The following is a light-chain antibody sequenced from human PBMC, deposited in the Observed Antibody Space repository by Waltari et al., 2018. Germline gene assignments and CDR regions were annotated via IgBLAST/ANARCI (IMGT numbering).Light chain of an antibody. V-gene: IGLV2-14*03. CDR3: CSYTTTTTWV. CDR2: GVS. CDR1: GSDIGGFNY. J-gene: IGLJ3*02. Sequence: QSALTQPASVSGSPGQSITISCSGTGSDIGGFNYVSWYQQRPGKAPKLLIYGVSQRPSGVSDRFSGSKFGNRASLTISGLQAEDDSDYYCCSYTTTTTWVFGGGTKLTVL.